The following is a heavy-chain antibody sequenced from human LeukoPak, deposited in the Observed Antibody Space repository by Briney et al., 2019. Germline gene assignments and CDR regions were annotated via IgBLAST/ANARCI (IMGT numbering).Heavy chain of an antibody. D-gene: IGHD1-1*01. CDR2: IYYSGST. V-gene: IGHV4-61*01. CDR1: GGSISSGSYY. CDR3: ARVGTTGTRAAHFDY. Sequence: SETLSLTCTVSGGSISSGSYYWSWIRQPPGKGLEWIGYIYYSGSTNYNPSLKSRVTISVDTSKNQFSLKLSSVTAADTAVYYCARVGTTGTRAAHFDYWGQGTLVTVSS. J-gene: IGHJ4*02.